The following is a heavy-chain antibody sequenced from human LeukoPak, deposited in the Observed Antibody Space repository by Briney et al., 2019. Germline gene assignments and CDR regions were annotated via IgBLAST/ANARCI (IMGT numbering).Heavy chain of an antibody. CDR2: ISGSTSYI. V-gene: IGHV3-21*01. J-gene: IGHJ4*02. Sequence: GGSLRLSCAASGFTFSTYSMNWVRQAPGKGLEWVSSISGSTSYIYYADSVKGRFTISRDNAKNSLYLQMNSLRAEDTAVNYCAREPRTMISPERYCDYWGQGTLVTVSS. D-gene: IGHD3-22*01. CDR3: AREPRTMISPERYCDY. CDR1: GFTFSTYS.